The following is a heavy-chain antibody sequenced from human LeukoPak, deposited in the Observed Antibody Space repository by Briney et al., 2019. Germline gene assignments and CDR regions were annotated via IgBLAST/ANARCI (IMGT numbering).Heavy chain of an antibody. CDR2: IYAGDSHT. V-gene: IGHV5-51*01. J-gene: IGHJ4*02. Sequence: GESLKISCEASGYTFPKYWIAWVRQMPGKGLEWMGSIYAGDSHTRYSPSFQGQVTIPADMSINTAYLHLSSLKASDPAMYYCARHEIGWENRGSSPAPYYFDYWGQGSLVTVSS. CDR3: ARHEIGWENRGSSPAPYYFDY. CDR1: GYTFPKYW. D-gene: IGHD6-13*01.